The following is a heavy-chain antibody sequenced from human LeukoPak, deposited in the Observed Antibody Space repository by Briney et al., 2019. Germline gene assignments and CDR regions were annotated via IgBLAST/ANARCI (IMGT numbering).Heavy chain of an antibody. J-gene: IGHJ5*02. CDR1: GGSFSGYY. D-gene: IGHD6-25*01. CDR2: INHSGST. Sequence: SETLSLTCAVYGGSFSGYYWSWIRQPPGKGLEWIGEINHSGSTNYNPSLKSRVTISVDTSKNQFSLKLSSVTAADTAVYYCARVSPVSAPRRLNPRPLYNWFDPWGQGTLVTVSS. CDR3: ARVSPVSAPRRLNPRPLYNWFDP. V-gene: IGHV4-34*01.